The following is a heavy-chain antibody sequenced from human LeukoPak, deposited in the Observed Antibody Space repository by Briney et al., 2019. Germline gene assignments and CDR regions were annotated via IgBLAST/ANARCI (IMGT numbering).Heavy chain of an antibody. CDR2: IYTSGST. D-gene: IGHD2-15*01. Sequence: KASETLSLTCTVSGGSISSGSYYWSWIRQPAGKGLEWIGRIYTSGSTNYNPSLKSRITISVDTSNNHFSLKLTSVTAADTAVYYCAREDRYCSGGTCYYWGQGTLVTVSS. CDR1: GGSISSGSYY. V-gene: IGHV4-61*02. CDR3: AREDRYCSGGTCYY. J-gene: IGHJ4*02.